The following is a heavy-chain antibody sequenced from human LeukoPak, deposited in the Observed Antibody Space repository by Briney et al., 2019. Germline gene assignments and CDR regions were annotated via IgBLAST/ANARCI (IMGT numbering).Heavy chain of an antibody. CDR2: TYYRSKWYN. CDR3: AREGGAVADPLPYNWFDP. Sequence: SQTLSLTCAISGDSVSSNSAAWNWTRQSPSRGLEWLGRTYYRSKWYNDYAVSVKSRITINPDTSKNQFSLQLNSVTPEDTAVYYCAREGGAVADPLPYNWFDPWGQGTLVTVSS. J-gene: IGHJ5*02. V-gene: IGHV6-1*01. CDR1: GDSVSSNSAA. D-gene: IGHD6-19*01.